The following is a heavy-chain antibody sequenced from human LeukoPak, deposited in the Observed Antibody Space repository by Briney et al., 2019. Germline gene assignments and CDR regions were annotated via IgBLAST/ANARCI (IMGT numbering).Heavy chain of an antibody. CDR1: GFTFSSYA. D-gene: IGHD3-10*02. Sequence: GGSPRLSCVDSGFTFSSYAMSWVRQVPGKGLYWVSGISDSGSTTYYADSVKGRFTNSRDNSKNTLYLQMNSLRAEDTAIYYCASRQGLGWHYVNWGQGTLVTVSS. CDR3: ASRQGLGWHYVN. V-gene: IGHV3-23*01. CDR2: ISDSGSTT. J-gene: IGHJ4*02.